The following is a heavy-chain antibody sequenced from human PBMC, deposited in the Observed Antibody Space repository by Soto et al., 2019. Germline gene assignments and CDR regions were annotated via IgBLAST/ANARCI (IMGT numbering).Heavy chain of an antibody. D-gene: IGHD5-18*01. J-gene: IGHJ3*02. Sequence: GGSLRLSCAASGFTFSSYEMNWVRQAPGKGLEWVSYISSSGSTIYYADSVKGRFTISRDNAKNSLYLQMNTLRAEDTALYYCAKDPYSYTSGASDIWGQGTMVTVSS. CDR3: AKDPYSYTSGASDI. CDR2: ISSSGSTI. V-gene: IGHV3-48*03. CDR1: GFTFSSYE.